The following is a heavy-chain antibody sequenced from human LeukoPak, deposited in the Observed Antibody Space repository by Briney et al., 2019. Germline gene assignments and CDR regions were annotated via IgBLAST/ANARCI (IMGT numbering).Heavy chain of an antibody. V-gene: IGHV3-7*01. CDR2: INQDGSQK. CDR1: GFTFGSCW. J-gene: IGHJ4*02. CDR3: ARDLSGFDY. Sequence: GGSLRLSCAASGFTFGSCWMNWVRQTPGKGLEWVANINQDGSQKFYADSVKGRFTISRDNSKNTLYLQMNSLRAEDTAVYYCARDLSGFDYWGQGTLVTVSS. D-gene: IGHD3-3*01.